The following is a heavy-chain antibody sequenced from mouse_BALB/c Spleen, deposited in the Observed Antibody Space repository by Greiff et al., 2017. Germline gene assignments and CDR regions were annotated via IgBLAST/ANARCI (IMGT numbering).Heavy chain of an antibody. CDR1: GYTFTSYW. CDR3: ARVGYYGSPFAY. D-gene: IGHD1-1*01. CDR2: INPSNGRT. J-gene: IGHJ3*01. V-gene: IGHV1S81*02. Sequence: QVQLKQPGAELVKPGASVKLSCKASGYTFTSYWMHWVKQRPGQGLEWIGEINPSNGRTNYNEKFKSKATLTVDKSSSTAYMQLSSLTSEDSAVYYCARVGYYGSPFAYWGQGTLVTVSA.